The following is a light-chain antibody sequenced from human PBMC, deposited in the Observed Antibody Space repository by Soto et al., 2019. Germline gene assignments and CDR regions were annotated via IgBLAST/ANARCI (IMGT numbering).Light chain of an antibody. J-gene: IGKJ4*01. CDR2: KAS. CDR3: QQYNNWPRAT. Sequence: DIQMTQSPSTLSASVGDRVTITCRASQSIGSGLAWYQQKPGKAPKLLIYKASSLESGVPSRFSGSGSGTDFNITISSLQSEDSAVYYCQQYNNWPRATFGGGTKVDIK. CDR1: QSIGSG. V-gene: IGKV1-5*03.